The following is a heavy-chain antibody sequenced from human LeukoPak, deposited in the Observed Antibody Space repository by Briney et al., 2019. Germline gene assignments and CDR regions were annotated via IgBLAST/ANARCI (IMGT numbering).Heavy chain of an antibody. J-gene: IGHJ4*02. CDR2: ISGGGGST. CDR3: AKDAVGTVVPPDY. CDR1: GFTFSSYW. D-gene: IGHD2-2*01. Sequence: GGSLRLSCAASGFTFSSYWMSWVRQAPGKGLEWVSAISGGGGSTYYADSVKGRFTISRDNSKNMLYLQMNNLRAEDTAVYYCAKDAVGTVVPPDYWGQGTLVTVSS. V-gene: IGHV3-23*01.